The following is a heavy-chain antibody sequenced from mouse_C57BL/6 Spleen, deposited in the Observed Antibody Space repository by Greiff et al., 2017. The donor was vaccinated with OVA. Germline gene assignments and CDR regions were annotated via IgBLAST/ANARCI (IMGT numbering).Heavy chain of an antibody. D-gene: IGHD2-4*01. CDR3: ARWIMGLRRNYAMDY. Sequence: EVQLQQSGPELVKPGASVKISCKASGYTFTDYYMNWVKQSHGKSLEWIGDINPNNGGTSYNQKFKGKATLTVDKSSSTAYMELRSLTSEDSAVYYCARWIMGLRRNYAMDYWGQGTSVTVSS. V-gene: IGHV1-26*01. J-gene: IGHJ4*01. CDR1: GYTFTDYY. CDR2: INPNNGGT.